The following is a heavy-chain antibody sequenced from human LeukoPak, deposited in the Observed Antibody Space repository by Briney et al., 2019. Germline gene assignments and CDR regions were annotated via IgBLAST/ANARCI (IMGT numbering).Heavy chain of an antibody. V-gene: IGHV5-51*01. CDR2: IYPGDSDT. CDR1: GYSFTSYW. J-gene: IGHJ2*01. D-gene: IGHD2-2*01. Sequence: GESLKISCKGSGYSFTSYWIGWVRQMPGKGLEWMGIIYPGDSDTRYSPSFQGQVTISADKSISTAYLQWSSLKASDTAMYYCARCSSTRCPSGYFDLWGRGTLVTVSS. CDR3: ARCSSTRCPSGYFDL.